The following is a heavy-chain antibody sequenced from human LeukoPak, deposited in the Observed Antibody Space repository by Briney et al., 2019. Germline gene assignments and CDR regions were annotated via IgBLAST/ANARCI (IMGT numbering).Heavy chain of an antibody. CDR3: ARHSGGDGYNYNGMDV. CDR2: NSDFGSS. D-gene: IGHD6-19*01. CDR1: GFTFSSYE. V-gene: IGHV3-21*06. Sequence: GGSLRLSCAASGFTFSSYEMNWVRQAPGKGLEWVSSNSDFGSSHHADSVKGRFTTSRDNAKNSVHLQMNSLRVEDTAIYYCARHSGGDGYNYNGMDVWGQGTMVTVS. J-gene: IGHJ6*02.